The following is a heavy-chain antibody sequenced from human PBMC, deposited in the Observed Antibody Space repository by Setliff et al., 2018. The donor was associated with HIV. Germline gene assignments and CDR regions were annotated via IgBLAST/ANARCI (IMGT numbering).Heavy chain of an antibody. CDR3: ARDGGYSGWYFVLGQFDF. D-gene: IGHD6-19*01. CDR1: GYSISSGYY. V-gene: IGHV4-38-2*02. CDR2: IYHSGST. Sequence: SETLFLTCAVSGYSISSGYYWGWIRQPPGKGLEWIGSIYHSGSTYYNPSLKSRVTISVDTSKNQFSLKLSSVTAADTAVYYCARDGGYSGWYFVLGQFDFWGQGSLVTVSS. J-gene: IGHJ4*02.